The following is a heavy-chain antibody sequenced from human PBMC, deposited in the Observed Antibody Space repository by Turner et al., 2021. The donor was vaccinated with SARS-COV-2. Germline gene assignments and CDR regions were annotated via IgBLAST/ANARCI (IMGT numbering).Heavy chain of an antibody. CDR2: SYYSGST. V-gene: IGHV4-39*01. CDR3: ARLPVGYYGSGSYYHYGMDV. J-gene: IGHJ6*02. D-gene: IGHD3-10*01. CDR1: GCSHRSRSYY. Sequence: QLQLPESGPGLVKPSETLSLPCHVPGCSHRSRSYYCGWTRQPPGKGLEWIGSSYYSGSTYYNPSLKSRVTISVDTSKNQFSLKLSSVTAADTAVYYCARLPVGYYGSGSYYHYGMDVWGQGTTVTVSS.